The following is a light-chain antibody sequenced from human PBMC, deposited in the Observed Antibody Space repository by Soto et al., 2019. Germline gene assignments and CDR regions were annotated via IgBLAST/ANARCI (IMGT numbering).Light chain of an antibody. J-gene: IGKJ1*01. CDR2: RAS. CDR3: LQYHNLWA. Sequence: IVTTQSPATLSVSPGESATLSCRASQNIYYNVAWYQHRPGQAPRLLIYRASTRATGVPARFSGSGSGTEFTLTISSLQSEDFTVYSCLQYHNLWAFGQGTKVEI. V-gene: IGKV3-15*01. CDR1: QNIYYN.